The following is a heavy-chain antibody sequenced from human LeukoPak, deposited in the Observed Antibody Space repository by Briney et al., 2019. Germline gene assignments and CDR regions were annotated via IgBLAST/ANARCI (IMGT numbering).Heavy chain of an antibody. V-gene: IGHV3-53*01. CDR1: GFTVSSNY. D-gene: IGHD5-12*01. CDR3: ARDRDSGYDDDAFDI. J-gene: IGHJ3*02. Sequence: GGSLRLSCAASGFTVSSNYMSWVRKAPGKGLEWVSVIYSGGSTYYADSVKGRFTISRDNSKNTVYLQMNSLRADDTAVYYCARDRDSGYDDDAFDIWGQGTMVSVSS. CDR2: IYSGGST.